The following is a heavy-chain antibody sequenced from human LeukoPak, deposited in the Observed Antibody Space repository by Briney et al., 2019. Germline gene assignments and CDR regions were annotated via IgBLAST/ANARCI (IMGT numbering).Heavy chain of an antibody. Sequence: GGSLRLPCAVSGFTFSSYWMSWVRQAPGKGLEWVANIKQDANEKYYVDSVKGRFTISRDNTKNSLYLQMNSLRAEDTAVYYCARIKAQYYHDSSGYYIDYWGQGTLVTVSS. V-gene: IGHV3-7*01. CDR2: IKQDANEK. J-gene: IGHJ4*02. CDR3: ARIKAQYYHDSSGYYIDY. CDR1: GFTFSSYW. D-gene: IGHD3-22*01.